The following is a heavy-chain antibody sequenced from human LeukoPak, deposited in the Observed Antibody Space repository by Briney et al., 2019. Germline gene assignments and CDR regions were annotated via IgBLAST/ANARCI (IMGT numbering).Heavy chain of an antibody. V-gene: IGHV3-48*02. CDR1: GFNFRSQN. D-gene: IGHD3-22*01. CDR2: ISSSDGTI. J-gene: IGHJ5*02. CDR3: AASLYDSSGYNWFDP. Sequence: GGSLRLSRAASGFNFRSQNMNWVRQAPGKGLEWVSYISSSDGTIYYADSVKGRFTISRDSVKNSLYLQMNSLRDEDTAVYYCAASLYDSSGYNWFDPWGQGTLVTVSS.